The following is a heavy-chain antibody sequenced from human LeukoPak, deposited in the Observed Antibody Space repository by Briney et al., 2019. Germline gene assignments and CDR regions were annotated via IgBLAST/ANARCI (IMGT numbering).Heavy chain of an antibody. D-gene: IGHD4-17*01. J-gene: IGHJ4*02. CDR2: IVGSGGST. V-gene: IGHV3-23*01. CDR3: AKSYAGTTQDN. CDR1: GFTFSSYA. Sequence: GGSLRLSCAASGFTFSSYAMSWVRQAPGKGLEWVSSIVGSGGSTYYADSVKGRFTISRDNSKNTLYLQMNSLRAEDTAVYYCAKSYAGTTQDNWGQGTLVTVSS.